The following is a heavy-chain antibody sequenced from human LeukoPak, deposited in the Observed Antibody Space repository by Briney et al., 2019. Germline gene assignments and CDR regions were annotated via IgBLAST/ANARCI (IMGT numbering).Heavy chain of an antibody. CDR3: ARHTVTTFSDWFDP. V-gene: IGHV3-21*01. D-gene: IGHD4-17*01. J-gene: IGHJ5*02. CDR2: ISSSSSYI. Sequence: GGSLRLSCAASGFTFSSYSMNWVRQAPGKGLEWVSSISSSSSYIYYADSVKGRFTISRDNAKNSLYLQMNSLRAEDTAVYYCARHTVTTFSDWFDPWGQGTLVTVSS. CDR1: GFTFSSYS.